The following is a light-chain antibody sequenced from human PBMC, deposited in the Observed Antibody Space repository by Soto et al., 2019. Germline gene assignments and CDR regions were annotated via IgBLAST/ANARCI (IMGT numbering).Light chain of an antibody. V-gene: IGKV3-15*01. CDR1: QSVSGN. CDR3: QQYNTYPWT. Sequence: EVVMTQSPGTLSVSPGERASLSCRASQSVSGNLAWXKKTTGXXKRXXXXXXXXRATGIPDRFSGSGSGTEFTLTISSLQSEDFATYYCQQYNTYPWTLGQGTKV. J-gene: IGKJ1*01. CDR2: XXX.